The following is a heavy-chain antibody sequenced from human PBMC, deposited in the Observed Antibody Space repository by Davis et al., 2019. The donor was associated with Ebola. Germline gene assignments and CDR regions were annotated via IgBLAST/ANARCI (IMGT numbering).Heavy chain of an antibody. CDR3: AREQWLEGGYYFDY. V-gene: IGHV3-30*02. Sequence: GGSLRLSCAASGFTFSSYAMHWVRQAPGKGLEWVAFISYDGRNKYYADSVKGRFTISRDNSKNTLYLQMNSLRAEDTAVYYCAREQWLEGGYYFDYWGQGTLVTVSS. D-gene: IGHD6-19*01. CDR2: ISYDGRNK. J-gene: IGHJ4*02. CDR1: GFTFSSYA.